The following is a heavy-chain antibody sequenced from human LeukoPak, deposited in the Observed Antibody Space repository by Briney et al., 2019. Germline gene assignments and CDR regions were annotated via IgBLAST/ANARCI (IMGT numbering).Heavy chain of an antibody. CDR1: GLTFSSCG. CDR3: AKATIPDAGRVVFDY. V-gene: IGHV3-23*01. Sequence: PGGSLRLSCAASGLTFSSCGMSWVRQAPGKGLEWVSSISGSGDNTYYADSVKGRFTISRDNSKNTLYLQMNSLRAEDTAIYYCAKATIPDAGRVVFDYWGQGTLVSVSS. D-gene: IGHD2-2*01. CDR2: ISGSGDNT. J-gene: IGHJ4*02.